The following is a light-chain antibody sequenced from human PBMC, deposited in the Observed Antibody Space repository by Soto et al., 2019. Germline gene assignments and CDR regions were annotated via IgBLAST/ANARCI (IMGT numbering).Light chain of an antibody. CDR1: QTISRDD. Sequence: EIVLTQSPGTLSLSPGETATLSGRTSQTISRDDLAWYQQRPGQAPRLLVSATSRRATGIPDRFNGYGSGTDFTLTISSLEPEDFGVYYCYQYYSSPHTFGPGTRVDIK. CDR2: ATS. J-gene: IGKJ3*01. CDR3: YQYYSSPHT. V-gene: IGKV3-20*01.